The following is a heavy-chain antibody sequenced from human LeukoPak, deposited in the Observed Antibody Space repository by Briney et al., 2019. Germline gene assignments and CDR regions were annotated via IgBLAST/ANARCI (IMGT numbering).Heavy chain of an antibody. Sequence: ASVNVSYKASRCTFTNYLINGVRQATGQELEGMGWINPNNEERGYAQKFQGRVTITRDTSISTAYMELRSLRSEDTAIYFCARTTSLTASGYDYWGQGTLVTVSS. V-gene: IGHV1-8*03. CDR3: ARTTSLTASGYDY. CDR2: INPNNEER. D-gene: IGHD4-17*01. J-gene: IGHJ4*02. CDR1: RCTFTNYL.